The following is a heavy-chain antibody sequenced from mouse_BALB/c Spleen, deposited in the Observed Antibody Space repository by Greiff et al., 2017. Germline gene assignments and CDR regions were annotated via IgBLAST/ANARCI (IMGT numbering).Heavy chain of an antibody. Sequence: QVQLKESGPGLVAPSQSLSITCTVSGFSLTSHGVHWVRQPPGKGLEWLGVIWAGGSTNYNSALMSRLGISKDNSKSQVFLKMNSLQTDDTAMYYCAGDYDYDGYYTMDDGGEGTSVTVSA. CDR3: AGDYDYDGYYTMDD. CDR2: IWAGGST. J-gene: IGHJ4*01. CDR1: GFSLTSHG. V-gene: IGHV2-9*02. D-gene: IGHD2-4*01.